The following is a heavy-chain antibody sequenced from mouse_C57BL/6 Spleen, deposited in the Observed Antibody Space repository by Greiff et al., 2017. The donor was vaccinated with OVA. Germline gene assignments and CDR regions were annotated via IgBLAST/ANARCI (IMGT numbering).Heavy chain of an antibody. Sequence: QVQLKESGAELVRPGTSVKVSCKASGYAFTNYLIEWVKQRPGQGLEWIGVINPGSGGTNYNEKFKGKATLTADKSSSTAYMQLSSLTSEDSAVYFCARFWDGYFDVWGTGTTATVSS. CDR2: INPGSGGT. CDR3: ARFWDGYFDV. V-gene: IGHV1-54*01. J-gene: IGHJ1*03. D-gene: IGHD4-1*01. CDR1: GYAFTNYL.